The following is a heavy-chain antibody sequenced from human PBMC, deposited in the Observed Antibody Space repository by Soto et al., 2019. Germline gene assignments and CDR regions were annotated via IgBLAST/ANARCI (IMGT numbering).Heavy chain of an antibody. CDR2: IIPLFGTA. Sequence: SVKVSCKASGGTFSTYAIDWVRQAPGQGLEWMGGIIPLFGTAKYAQNFQGRITITADESTNTAYMELRSLRSQDTAVYYCARGVHYDSSGSYYFYWGQGPLVTVSS. J-gene: IGHJ4*02. V-gene: IGHV1-69*13. D-gene: IGHD3-22*01. CDR1: GGTFSTYA. CDR3: ARGVHYDSSGSYYFY.